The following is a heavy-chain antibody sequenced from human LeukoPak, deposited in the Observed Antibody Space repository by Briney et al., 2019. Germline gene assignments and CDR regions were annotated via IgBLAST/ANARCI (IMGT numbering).Heavy chain of an antibody. CDR1: GYTFTGYY. Sequence: ASVKVSCKASGYTFTGYYIHWVRQAPGQGLEWMGWINPNSGGTNYAQKFQGRVTMTRDMSISTAYMELSRLRSDDTALYYCARVANYDSSGYYNWFDPWGQGTLVTVSS. V-gene: IGHV1-2*02. CDR2: INPNSGGT. CDR3: ARVANYDSSGYYNWFDP. J-gene: IGHJ5*02. D-gene: IGHD3-22*01.